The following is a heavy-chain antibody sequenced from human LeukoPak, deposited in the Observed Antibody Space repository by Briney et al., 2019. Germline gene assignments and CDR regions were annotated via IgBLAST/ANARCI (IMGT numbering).Heavy chain of an antibody. CDR3: AGSGNWNHGDH. CDR2: INWNGGST. D-gene: IGHD1-14*01. Sequence: PGGSLRLSCAASGFTFDDYGMTWVRQAPGKGLEWVSGINWNGGSTGYADSVKGRFTISRDNAKNSLYLQMNSLRAEDTALYYCAGSGNWNHGDHWGQGTLVTVSS. CDR1: GFTFDDYG. J-gene: IGHJ4*02. V-gene: IGHV3-20*04.